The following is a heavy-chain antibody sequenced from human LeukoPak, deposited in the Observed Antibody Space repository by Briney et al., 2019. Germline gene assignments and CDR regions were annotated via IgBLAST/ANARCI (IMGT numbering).Heavy chain of an antibody. CDR1: GFTFSSYW. D-gene: IGHD4-17*01. V-gene: IGHV3-7*01. CDR3: ATGLRLYYFDY. Sequence: GGSLRLSCAASGFTFSSYWMSGVRQAPGKGLEWVANIKQDGSEKYYVDSVKGRFTISRDNAKNSLYLQMNSLRAEDTAVYYCATGLRLYYFDYWGQGTLVTVSS. J-gene: IGHJ4*02. CDR2: IKQDGSEK.